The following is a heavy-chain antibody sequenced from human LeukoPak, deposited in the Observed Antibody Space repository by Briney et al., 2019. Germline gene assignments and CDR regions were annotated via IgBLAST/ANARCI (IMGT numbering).Heavy chain of an antibody. CDR3: ARAGGYYYDSSGYYSDY. V-gene: IGHV1-18*01. CDR2: ISAYNGNT. D-gene: IGHD3-22*01. Sequence: ASVKVSCKASGYTFTSYGISWVRQAPGQGLEWMGWISAYNGNTNYAQKLQGRVTMTTDASTSTAYMELRSLRSDDTAVYYCARAGGYYYDSSGYYSDYWGQGTLVTVSS. J-gene: IGHJ4*02. CDR1: GYTFTSYG.